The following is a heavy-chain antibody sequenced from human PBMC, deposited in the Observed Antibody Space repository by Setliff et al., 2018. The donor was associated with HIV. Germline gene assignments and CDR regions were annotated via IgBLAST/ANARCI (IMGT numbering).Heavy chain of an antibody. Sequence: PGGSLRLSCTTSGFIFGDYAMSWVRQAPGKGLQWVAFTRSKAYGGTTEYAASVKGRFTISRDDSKNIAYLQMGSLKTEDTAVYFCTRYKLTSVMSNFDYWGRGTLVTVSS. J-gene: IGHJ4*02. CDR2: TRSKAYGGTT. V-gene: IGHV3-49*04. D-gene: IGHD4-17*01. CDR1: GFIFGDYA. CDR3: TRYKLTSVMSNFDY.